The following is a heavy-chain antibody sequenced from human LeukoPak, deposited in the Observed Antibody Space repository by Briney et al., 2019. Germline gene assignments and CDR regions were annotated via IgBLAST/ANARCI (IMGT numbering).Heavy chain of an antibody. CDR2: IYPGDSDT. CDR1: GYSFNTNW. V-gene: IGHV5-51*01. CDR3: ARHRPGGGNYDSFHY. J-gene: IGHJ4*02. D-gene: IGHD1-26*01. Sequence: GESLKIFCKGSGYSFNTNWIGWVRQMPGKGLEWMGIIYPGDSDTRYSPSFQGQVTISADKSISTAYLQWSSLKASDTAMYYCARHRPGGGNYDSFHYWGQGTLVTVSS.